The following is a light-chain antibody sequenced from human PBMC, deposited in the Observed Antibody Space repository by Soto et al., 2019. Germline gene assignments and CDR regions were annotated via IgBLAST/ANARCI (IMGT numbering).Light chain of an antibody. CDR1: QSISSW. V-gene: IGKV1-5*03. CDR3: QQYNTYSWT. CDR2: KSS. J-gene: IGKJ1*01. Sequence: DIQMTQSPSTLSASVGDRVTITCRASQSISSWLAWYQQKPGKAPKPLVYKSSSLEGGVPSRFSGGGSGTEFTLTISSLQPDDFATYYCQQYNTYSWTFGKGPKVEIK.